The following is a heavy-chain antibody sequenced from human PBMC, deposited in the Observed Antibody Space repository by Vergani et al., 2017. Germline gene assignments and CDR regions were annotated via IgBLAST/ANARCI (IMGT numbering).Heavy chain of an antibody. V-gene: IGHV4-34*01. CDR1: GGSFSGYY. CDR3: ATSAAGPYYYYYMDV. D-gene: IGHD6-13*01. Sequence: QVQLQQWGAGLLKPSETLSLTCAVYGGSFSGYYWSWIRQPPGKGLEWIGEINHSGSTNYNPSLKSRVTISVDTSKNQFSLKLSSVTAADTAVYYCATSAAGPYYYYYMDVWGKGTTVTVSS. J-gene: IGHJ6*03. CDR2: INHSGST.